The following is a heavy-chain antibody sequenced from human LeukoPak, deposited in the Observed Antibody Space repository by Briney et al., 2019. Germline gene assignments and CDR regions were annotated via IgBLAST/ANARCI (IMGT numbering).Heavy chain of an antibody. D-gene: IGHD2-15*01. CDR2: IIPILGIA. CDR1: GGTFSSYA. Sequence: ASVKVSCKASGGTFSSYAISWVRQAPGQGLEWMGRIIPILGIANYAQKFQGRVTITADKSTSTAYMELSSLRSEDTAVYYCAREAVAATLGGEYFQHWGQGTLVTVSS. CDR3: AREAVAATLGGEYFQH. J-gene: IGHJ1*01. V-gene: IGHV1-69*04.